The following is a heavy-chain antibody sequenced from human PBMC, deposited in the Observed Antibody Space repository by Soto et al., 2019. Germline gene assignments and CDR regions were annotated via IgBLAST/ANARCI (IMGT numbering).Heavy chain of an antibody. CDR1: GFTFSTFA. D-gene: IGHD3-3*01. CDR3: GGGKSITISFSAAYDY. J-gene: IGHJ4*02. Sequence: EVQTLESGGGLVQPGGSLRLSCAASGFTFSTFAMTWVRQAPGKGLEWVSSISGGGGGTYYADSVEGRFTISRDNSKNTLYLQMDSLTVEDTATYYCGGGKSITISFSAAYDYWGQGTQVTVSS. CDR2: ISGGGGGT. V-gene: IGHV3-23*01.